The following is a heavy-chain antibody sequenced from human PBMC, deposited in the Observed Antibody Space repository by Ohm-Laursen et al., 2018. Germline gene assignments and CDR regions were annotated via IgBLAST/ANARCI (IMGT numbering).Heavy chain of an antibody. CDR1: GFTFSSSW. D-gene: IGHD6-19*01. CDR3: ARGGGWYDC. J-gene: IGHJ4*02. Sequence: SLRLSCAASGFTFSSSWMSWVRQAPGKGLEWVANIKEDGSEMAYVDSVKGRFTISRDNAKNSLYLQMNSLRAEDTALYYCARGGGWYDCWGQGTLVTVSS. CDR2: IKEDGSEM. V-gene: IGHV3-7*01.